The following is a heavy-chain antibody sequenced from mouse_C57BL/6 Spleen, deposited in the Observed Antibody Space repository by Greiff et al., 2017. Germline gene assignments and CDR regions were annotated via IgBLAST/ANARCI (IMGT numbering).Heavy chain of an antibody. CDR3: ARHYGNYYAMDY. CDR2: ISSGGSYT. CDR1: GFTFSSYG. V-gene: IGHV5-6*01. J-gene: IGHJ4*01. D-gene: IGHD2-1*01. Sequence: EVQLVESGGDLVKPGGSLKLSCAASGFTFSSYGMSWVRQTPDKRLEWVATISSGGSYTYYPDSVKGRFPISRDNAKNTLYLQMSSLKSEDTAMYYCARHYGNYYAMDYWGQGTSVTVSS.